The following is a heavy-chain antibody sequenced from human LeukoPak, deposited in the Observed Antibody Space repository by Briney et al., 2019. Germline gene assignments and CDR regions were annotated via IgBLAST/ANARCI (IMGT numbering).Heavy chain of an antibody. D-gene: IGHD3-22*01. CDR2: ISGSGGST. J-gene: IGHJ4*02. CDR3: AKEKGGIRYYYDSSGSPNYYFDY. Sequence: GGSLRLSCAASGFTFSSYAMSWVRQAPGKGLEWVSAISGSGGSTYYADSVKGRFTISRDNSKNTLYLQMNSLRAEDTAVYYCAKEKGGIRYYYDSSGSPNYYFDYWGQGTLVTVSS. V-gene: IGHV3-23*01. CDR1: GFTFSSYA.